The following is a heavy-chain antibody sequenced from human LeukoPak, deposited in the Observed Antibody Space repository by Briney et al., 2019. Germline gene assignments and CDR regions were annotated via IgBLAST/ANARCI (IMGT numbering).Heavy chain of an antibody. V-gene: IGHV4-59*11. CDR1: GVSISTHY. D-gene: IGHD4-17*01. J-gene: IGHJ4*02. CDR2: IYHNGIT. CDR3: ARDTNDNYGDYYRY. Sequence: SETLSLTCNVSGVSISTHYWSWIRQSPGKGLEWIGYIYHNGITNYNPSLKSRVTISIDTSKNEFSLKLTSVIAADTAVYFCARDTNDNYGDYYRYWGQGTLVTVSS.